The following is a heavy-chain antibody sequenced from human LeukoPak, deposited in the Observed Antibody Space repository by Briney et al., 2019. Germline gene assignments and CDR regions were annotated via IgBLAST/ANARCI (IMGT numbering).Heavy chain of an antibody. V-gene: IGHV4-39*01. CDR3: ARHTSMVRGVMKYYFDH. CDR1: GGSISSSSYY. Sequence: PSETLSLTCTVSGGSISSSSYYWVWMRQPPGKGLEWIGSIYYSGSTYYNPSLKSRVTISVDTSKNQFSLRLNSVTAADTAVYYCARHTSMVRGVMKYYFDHWGQGTLATVSS. J-gene: IGHJ4*02. D-gene: IGHD3-10*01. CDR2: IYYSGST.